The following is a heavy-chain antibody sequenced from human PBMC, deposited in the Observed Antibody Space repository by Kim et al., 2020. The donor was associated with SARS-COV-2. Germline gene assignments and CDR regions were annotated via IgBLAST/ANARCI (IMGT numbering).Heavy chain of an antibody. V-gene: IGHV3-30*01. J-gene: IGHJ4*02. Sequence: DSVKGRFTISRDNFKNTLYLQMNSLRAEDTAVYYCARGIFDSDNKYYFDYWGQGTLVTVSS. D-gene: IGHD3-3*02. CDR3: ARGIFDSDNKYYFDY.